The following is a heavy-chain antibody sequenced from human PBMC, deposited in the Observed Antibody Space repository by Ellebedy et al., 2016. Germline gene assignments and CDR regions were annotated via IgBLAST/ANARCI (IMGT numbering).Heavy chain of an antibody. CDR3: ASVRGVVYDAFDI. V-gene: IGHV3-11*01. CDR2: ISSSGSTT. Sequence: GGSLRLSCAASGFTFSDYYMSWIRQAPGKGLEWVSYISSSGSTTYYPDSVKGRFTISRDNAKNSLYLQMNSLRAEDTAVYYCASVRGVVYDAFDIWGQGTMVTVSS. D-gene: IGHD3-10*02. J-gene: IGHJ3*02. CDR1: GFTFSDYY.